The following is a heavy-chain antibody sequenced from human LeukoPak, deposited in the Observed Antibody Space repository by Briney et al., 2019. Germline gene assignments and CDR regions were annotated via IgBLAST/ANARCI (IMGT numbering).Heavy chain of an antibody. CDR2: ISGSGSDI. J-gene: IGHJ4*02. CDR1: GFTFSNYV. V-gene: IGHV3-21*05. Sequence: GGSLRLSCAASGFTFSNYVMNWVRQAPGKGLEWLSYISGSGSDIDYAGSVKGRFTISRDNAKNSLYLQMNSLRAEDTAVYYCARGPGRSGSDYWGQGTLVTVSS. CDR3: ARGPGRSGSDY. D-gene: IGHD6-19*01.